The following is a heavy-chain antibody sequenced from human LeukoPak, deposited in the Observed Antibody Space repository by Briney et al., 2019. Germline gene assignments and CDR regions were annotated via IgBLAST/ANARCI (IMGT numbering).Heavy chain of an antibody. CDR1: GFTFSSYS. Sequence: GGSLRLSCAASGFTFSSYSMNWVRQAPGKGLEWVSSISSSSSYIYYADSVKGRFTISRDNAKNSLYLQMNSLRAEDTAVYYCARDLTGYCSSTSCYHDWGQGTPVTVSS. CDR2: ISSSSSYI. V-gene: IGHV3-21*01. CDR3: ARDLTGYCSSTSCYHD. D-gene: IGHD2-2*01. J-gene: IGHJ4*02.